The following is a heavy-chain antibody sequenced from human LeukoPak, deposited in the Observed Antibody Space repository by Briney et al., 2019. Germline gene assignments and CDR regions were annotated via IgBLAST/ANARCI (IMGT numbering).Heavy chain of an antibody. CDR3: ARVGAMAYYYYYGMDV. V-gene: IGHV1-2*02. CDR2: INPNSGGT. CDR1: GYTFTGYY. J-gene: IGHJ6*02. Sequence: ASVKVSCKASGYTFTGYYMHWVRQAPGQGLEWMGWINPNSGGTNYAQKFQGRVIMTRDTSISTAYMELSRLRSDDTAVYYCARVGAMAYYYYYGMDVWGQGTTVTVSS. D-gene: IGHD5-18*01.